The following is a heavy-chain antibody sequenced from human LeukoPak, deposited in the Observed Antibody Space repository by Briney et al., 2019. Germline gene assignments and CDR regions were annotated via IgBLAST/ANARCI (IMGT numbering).Heavy chain of an antibody. CDR2: IDSSGGYM. J-gene: IGHJ4*02. CDR1: GFTLSGHS. CDR3: LRGDRRDY. Sequence: GGSLRLSCGVSGFTLSGHSMNWVRQAPGEGLEWVSSIDSSGGYMFYADSVKGRFIISRDNAKDSLYLQMNSLRVEDTAVYYCLRGDRRDYWGQGTLVTVSS. V-gene: IGHV3-21*06.